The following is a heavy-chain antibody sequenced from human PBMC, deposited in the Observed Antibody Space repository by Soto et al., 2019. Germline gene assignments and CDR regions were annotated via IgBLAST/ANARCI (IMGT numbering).Heavy chain of an antibody. D-gene: IGHD2-2*01. Sequence: GGSLRLSCAASGFTFSSYAMSWVRQAPGKGLEWVSAISGSGGSTYYADSVKGRFTISRDNSKNTLYLQMNSLRAEDTAVYYSAIAPSTLVNPGDAFDIWGQGTMVTVSS. CDR2: ISGSGGST. V-gene: IGHV3-23*01. J-gene: IGHJ3*02. CDR1: GFTFSSYA. CDR3: AIAPSTLVNPGDAFDI.